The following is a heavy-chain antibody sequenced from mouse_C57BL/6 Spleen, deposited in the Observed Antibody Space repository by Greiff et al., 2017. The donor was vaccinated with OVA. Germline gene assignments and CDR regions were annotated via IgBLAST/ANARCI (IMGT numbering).Heavy chain of an antibody. CDR1: GYTFTSYW. CDR2: IHPNSGST. D-gene: IGHD2-1*01. V-gene: IGHV1-64*01. Sequence: QVQLQQPGAELVKPGASVKLSCTASGYTFTSYWMHWVKQRPGQGLEWIGMIHPNSGSTNYNEKFKSKATLTVDKSSSTAYIQLSSLTSEDSAVYYCAYLLWYSYYFDYWGQGTTLTVSS. CDR3: AYLLWYSYYFDY. J-gene: IGHJ2*01.